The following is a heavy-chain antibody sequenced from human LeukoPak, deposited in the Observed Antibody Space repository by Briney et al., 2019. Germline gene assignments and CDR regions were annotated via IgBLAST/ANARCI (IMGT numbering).Heavy chain of an antibody. CDR1: GFTFSTYW. V-gene: IGHV3-74*01. J-gene: IGHJ4*02. Sequence: GGSLRLSCAASGFTFSTYWMHWVRQVPGKGLVWVSRINSDETRINYADSVKGRFTISSDNAKNMLYLHMNSLRAEDTAVYYCTANFDYWGQGTRVTVSS. CDR2: INSDETRI. CDR3: TANFDY.